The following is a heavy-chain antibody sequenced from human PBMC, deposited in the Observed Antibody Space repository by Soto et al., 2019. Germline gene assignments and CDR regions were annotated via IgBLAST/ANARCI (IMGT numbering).Heavy chain of an antibody. CDR3: ARMATFGSLNWFDP. CDR2: MNPGSGDT. Sequence: GASVKVSCKASGYSFTNNDVSWVRQATGQGLEWMGWMNPGSGDTGYAQKFQGRVTMTRDISIATAYMELSSLRSDDTAIYYCARMATFGSLNWFDPCGQGTLVTGSS. V-gene: IGHV1-8*01. CDR1: GYSFTNND. D-gene: IGHD3-16*01. J-gene: IGHJ5*02.